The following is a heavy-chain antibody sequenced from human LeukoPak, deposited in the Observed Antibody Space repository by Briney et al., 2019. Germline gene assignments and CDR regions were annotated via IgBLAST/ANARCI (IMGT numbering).Heavy chain of an antibody. Sequence: SETLSLTCTVSGYSISRGYYWGWIRQPPGKGLEWIGSMYHSGTTYYNASLKSRVTISVDTSRNQFFLKLSSVTAADTAVYYCARDLGFDWLFGPEYWGQGTLVTVSS. D-gene: IGHD3-9*01. V-gene: IGHV4-38-2*02. CDR3: ARDLGFDWLFGPEY. CDR1: GYSISRGYY. J-gene: IGHJ4*02. CDR2: MYHSGTT.